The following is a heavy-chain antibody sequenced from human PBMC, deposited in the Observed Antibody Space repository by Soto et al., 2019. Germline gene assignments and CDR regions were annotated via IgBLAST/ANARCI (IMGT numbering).Heavy chain of an antibody. CDR1: GFTFSSHV. CDR3: AKVSSSWYAGFFDL. D-gene: IGHD6-13*01. Sequence: EVQLLESGGGLVQTGGSLRLSCTASGFTFSSHVMTWVRQAPGKGLEWVSGLSDRGDSIYYADAGKGRFTISRDNSMNTLYLQMNTLRSEDTAIYYCAKVSSSWYAGFFDLWGQGTLVTVSS. CDR2: LSDRGDSI. J-gene: IGHJ4*02. V-gene: IGHV3-23*01.